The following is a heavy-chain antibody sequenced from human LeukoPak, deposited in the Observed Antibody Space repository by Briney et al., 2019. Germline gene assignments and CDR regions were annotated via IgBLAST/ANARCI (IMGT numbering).Heavy chain of an antibody. D-gene: IGHD6-19*01. Sequence: ASVKVSCKASGYTFTSYYMHWVRQAPGQGLEWMGVINPSGGSTSYAQKFQGRVTMTRDTSTSAVYMELSSLRASDTAMYYCARCKWEHSSGWFDPWGQGTLVTVSS. J-gene: IGHJ5*02. V-gene: IGHV1-46*01. CDR2: INPSGGST. CDR1: GYTFTSYY. CDR3: ARCKWEHSSGWFDP.